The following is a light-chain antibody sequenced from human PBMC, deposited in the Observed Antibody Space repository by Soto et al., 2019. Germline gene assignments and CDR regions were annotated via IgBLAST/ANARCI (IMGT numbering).Light chain of an antibody. Sequence: QSALTQPASVSGSPGQSITISCTGTSSDVGSYNLVSWYQHHPGKAPKLMIYEGSKRPSGVSNRFSASKSGNTASLTISGLQAADEADYYCCSYAGSSTYVVFGGGTKLTVL. V-gene: IGLV2-23*01. J-gene: IGLJ2*01. CDR2: EGS. CDR3: CSYAGSSTYVV. CDR1: SSDVGSYNL.